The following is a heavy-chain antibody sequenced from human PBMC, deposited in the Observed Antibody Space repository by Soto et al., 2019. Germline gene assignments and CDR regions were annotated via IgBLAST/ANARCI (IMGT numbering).Heavy chain of an antibody. D-gene: IGHD6-19*01. CDR3: ARAVAGTSAYYYHLYYMDV. CDR2: ISSSGSTI. CDR1: GFTFSDYY. V-gene: IGHV3-11*01. J-gene: IGHJ6*03. Sequence: QVQLVESGGGLVKPGGSLRLSCAASGFTFSDYYMSWIRQAPGKGLEWVSYISSSGSTIYYADSVKGRFTISRDNAKNSPYLQMNCLGAEDTAVYYCARAVAGTSAYYYHLYYMDVWGKGTTVTVSS.